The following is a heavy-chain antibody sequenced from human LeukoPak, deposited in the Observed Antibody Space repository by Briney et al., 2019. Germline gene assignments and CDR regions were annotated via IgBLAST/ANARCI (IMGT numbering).Heavy chain of an antibody. CDR1: GFTFSSYS. CDR2: ISSSSSYI. D-gene: IGHD5-12*01. V-gene: IGHV3-21*01. J-gene: IGHJ4*02. Sequence: PGGSLRLSCAASGFTFSSYSMNWVRQAPGKGLEWVSSISSSSSYIYYADSVKGRFTISRDNAKNSLYLQMNSLRAEDTAVYYCARVYSGYDWDDYWGQGTLVTVSS. CDR3: ARVYSGYDWDDY.